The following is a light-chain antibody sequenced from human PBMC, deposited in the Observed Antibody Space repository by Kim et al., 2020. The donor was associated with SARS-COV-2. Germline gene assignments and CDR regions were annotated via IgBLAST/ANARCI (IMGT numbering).Light chain of an antibody. J-gene: IGLJ3*02. V-gene: IGLV3-10*01. CDR1: ALPKEY. CDR3: YSTDSSGNHRV. Sequence: PGQTARITCSGGALPKEYAYWYQQKSGQAPVLVIYEDSKRPSGIPERFSGSSSGTMATLIISGAQVEDEADYYCYSTDSSGNHRVFGGGTQLTVL. CDR2: EDS.